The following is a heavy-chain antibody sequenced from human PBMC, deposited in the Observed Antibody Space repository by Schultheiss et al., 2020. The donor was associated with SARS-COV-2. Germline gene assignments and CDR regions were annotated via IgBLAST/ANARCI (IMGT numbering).Heavy chain of an antibody. J-gene: IGHJ4*02. CDR2: IYYSGST. CDR1: GGSFSDYC. Sequence: SETLSLTCAVSGGSFSDYCWSWIRQPPGKGLEWIGYIYYSGSTNYNPSLKSRVTISVDTSKNQFSLKLSSVTAADTAVYYCAGTQHSSGYGNWGQGTLVTVSS. V-gene: IGHV4-59*01. CDR3: AGTQHSSGYGN. D-gene: IGHD3-22*01.